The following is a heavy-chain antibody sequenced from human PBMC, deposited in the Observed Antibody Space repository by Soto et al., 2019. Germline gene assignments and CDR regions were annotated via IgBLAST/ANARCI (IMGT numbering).Heavy chain of an antibody. CDR1: GFTFSSYA. V-gene: IGHV3-23*01. J-gene: IGHJ6*02. CDR3: AKELADSSGFSGLVYYYYGMDV. D-gene: IGHD6-19*01. CDR2: ISGSGGST. Sequence: EVQLFESGGGLVQPGGSLRLSCAASGFTFSSYAMSWVRQAPGKGLEWVSAISGSGGSTYYADSVKGRFTISRDNSKNTLYLQMNSLRAEDTAVYYCAKELADSSGFSGLVYYYYGMDVWGQGTTVTVSS.